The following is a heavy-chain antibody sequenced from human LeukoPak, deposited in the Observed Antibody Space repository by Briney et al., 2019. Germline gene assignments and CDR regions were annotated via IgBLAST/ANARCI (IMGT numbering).Heavy chain of an antibody. V-gene: IGHV3-7*01. CDR1: EFTFSNYW. CDR3: ARPVDYNAGDY. CDR2: IKQDGSET. D-gene: IGHD5-12*01. Sequence: GGSLRLSCVASEFTFSNYWMSWVRQAPGRGLEWVANIKQDGSETYYVDSVKGRFTISRDNAKNSLYLQMNSLRAEDTAVYYCARPVDYNAGDYWGQGTLVTVSS. J-gene: IGHJ4*02.